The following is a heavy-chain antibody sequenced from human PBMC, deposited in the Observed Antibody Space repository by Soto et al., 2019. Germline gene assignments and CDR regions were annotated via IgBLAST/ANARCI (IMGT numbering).Heavy chain of an antibody. J-gene: IGHJ4*02. CDR3: AGEKVGTTGIDF. V-gene: IGHV1-8*01. CDR2: MNPNSGNT. Sequence: QEQLVQSGAEVKKPGGSVKVSCKASGYTFTGYDINWVRQATGQGLEWMGWMNPNSGNTGYAQNFQGRVTMTRDNSITTAYMELTSLRDDDSAVYYCAGEKVGTTGIDFWGQGTLVTVSS. D-gene: IGHD1-26*01. CDR1: GYTFTGYD.